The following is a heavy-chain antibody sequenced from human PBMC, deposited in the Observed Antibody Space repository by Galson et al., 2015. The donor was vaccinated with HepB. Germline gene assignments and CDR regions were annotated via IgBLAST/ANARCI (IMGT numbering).Heavy chain of an antibody. CDR2: INSDGSST. Sequence: GSLRLSCAASGFTFSSYWMHWVRQAPGKGLVWVSRINSDGSSTSYADSVKGRFTISRDNAKNTLYLQMNSLRAEDTAVYYCARDPVDYGDFLDYYYGMDVWGQGTTVTVSS. CDR1: GFTFSSYW. D-gene: IGHD4-17*01. CDR3: ARDPVDYGDFLDYYYGMDV. J-gene: IGHJ6*02. V-gene: IGHV3-74*01.